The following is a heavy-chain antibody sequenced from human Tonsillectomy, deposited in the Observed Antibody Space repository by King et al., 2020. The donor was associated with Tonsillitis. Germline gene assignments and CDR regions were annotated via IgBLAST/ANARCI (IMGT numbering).Heavy chain of an antibody. V-gene: IGHV3-7*01. CDR3: ARTGIEGDSGSYYRYLDL. CDR1: GFNFSRCL. D-gene: IGHD1-26*01. CDR2: IKQEGREK. J-gene: IGHJ2*01. Sequence: VQLVESGGGLVQPGGSLRLSCAASGFNFSRCLMSWVRQAPGKGLEWVANIKQEGREKNDVDSVKGRFTISKDNAKNSLYLQMNSLRADDTAVYYCARTGIEGDSGSYYRYLDLWGRGTLVTVSS.